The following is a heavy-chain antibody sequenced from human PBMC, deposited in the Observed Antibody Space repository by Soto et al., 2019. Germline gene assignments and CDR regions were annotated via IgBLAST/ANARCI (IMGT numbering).Heavy chain of an antibody. D-gene: IGHD3-10*01. Sequence: QVQLQQWGAGLLKPSETLSLTCAVYGGSFSGYYWSWIRQPPGKGLEWIGEINHSGSTNYTPSLNSRVTISVDTSKNQFSLKLSSVTAADTAVYYCARGLPRSFYGSGTGYYYYGMDVWGQGTTVTVSS. V-gene: IGHV4-34*01. J-gene: IGHJ6*02. CDR1: GGSFSGYY. CDR3: ARGLPRSFYGSGTGYYYYGMDV. CDR2: INHSGST.